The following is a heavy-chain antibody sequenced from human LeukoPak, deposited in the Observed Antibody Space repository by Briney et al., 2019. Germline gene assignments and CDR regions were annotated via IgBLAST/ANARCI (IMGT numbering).Heavy chain of an antibody. V-gene: IGHV3-48*03. CDR2: ISSSGSTI. D-gene: IGHD3-10*02. CDR3: AELGITMIGGV. Sequence: GVSLRLSCAASGFTFSSYQMNCVRQAPGKGLECVSYISSSGSTIYHADAVKGLFTISRDNAKNSLYLQMNSLRAEDPAVYYCAELGITMIGGVWGKGTTVTISS. CDR1: GFTFSSYQ. J-gene: IGHJ6*04.